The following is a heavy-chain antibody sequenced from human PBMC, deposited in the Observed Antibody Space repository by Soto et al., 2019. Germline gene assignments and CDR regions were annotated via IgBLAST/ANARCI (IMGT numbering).Heavy chain of an antibody. Sequence: LRLSCAASGFTFSTYAMSWVRQAPGKGLEWVSAISGSGDTTYYANSVKGRFTISRDNSKNTLYLQMNSLRAEDTAAYYCAKGSYRPHDYWGQGTLVTVSS. D-gene: IGHD1-26*01. CDR3: AKGSYRPHDY. CDR1: GFTFSTYA. V-gene: IGHV3-23*01. J-gene: IGHJ4*02. CDR2: ISGSGDTT.